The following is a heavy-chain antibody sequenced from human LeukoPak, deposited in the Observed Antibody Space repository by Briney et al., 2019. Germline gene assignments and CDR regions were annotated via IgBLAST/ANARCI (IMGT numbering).Heavy chain of an antibody. CDR3: AKARIGVVPAAPTDYYYMDV. J-gene: IGHJ6*03. CDR2: IWYDGSNI. D-gene: IGHD2-2*01. CDR1: GFTFSSYG. V-gene: IGHV3-33*06. Sequence: GGSLRLSCAASGFTFSSYGMHWVRQAPGKGLEWVAVIWYDGSNIYYADSVKGRFTISRDNSKNTLYLQMNSLRAEDTAVYYWAKARIGVVPAAPTDYYYMDVWGKGTTVTVSS.